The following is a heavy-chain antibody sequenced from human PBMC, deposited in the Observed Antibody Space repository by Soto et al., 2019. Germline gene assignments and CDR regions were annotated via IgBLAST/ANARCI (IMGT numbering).Heavy chain of an antibody. D-gene: IGHD3-3*01. CDR1: GGSISSGGYY. V-gene: IGHV4-31*03. CDR3: ARVYDFWSGYYPGYFDY. J-gene: IGHJ4*02. Sequence: SETLSLTCTVSGGSISSGGYYWSWIRQHPGKGLEWIGYIYYSGSTYYNPSLKSRVTISVDTSKNQFSLKLSSVTAADTAVYYCARVYDFWSGYYPGYFDYWGQGTLVTV. CDR2: IYYSGST.